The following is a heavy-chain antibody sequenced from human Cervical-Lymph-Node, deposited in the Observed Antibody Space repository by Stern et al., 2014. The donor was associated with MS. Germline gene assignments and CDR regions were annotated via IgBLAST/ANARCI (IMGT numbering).Heavy chain of an antibody. CDR1: GHTLSELS. CDR3: AAENYYDSSDYFGQ. CDR2: IAPENGES. Sequence: VQLVQSGAEVKKPGASVRVSCKVSGHTLSELSIHWVRQAPGKGLEWMGNIAPENGESTYAQKFQGRVTMTEDTSTETAYMDLSSLRSDDTAVYYCAAENYYDSSDYFGQWGQGTLVTVSS. J-gene: IGHJ4*02. V-gene: IGHV1-24*01. D-gene: IGHD3-22*01.